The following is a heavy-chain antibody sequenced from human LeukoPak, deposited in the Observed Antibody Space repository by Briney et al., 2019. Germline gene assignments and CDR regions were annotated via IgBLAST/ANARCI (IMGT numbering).Heavy chain of an antibody. D-gene: IGHD3-9*01. CDR2: IYYSGST. V-gene: IGHV4-59*01. CDR3: ASTDN. Sequence: PSETLSLTCTVSGGSISSYYWSWIRQPPGKGLEWIGYIYYSGSTNYNPSLESRVTISVDTSKNQFSLKLSSVTAADTAVYYCASTDNWGQGTLVTVSS. CDR1: GGSISSYY. J-gene: IGHJ4*02.